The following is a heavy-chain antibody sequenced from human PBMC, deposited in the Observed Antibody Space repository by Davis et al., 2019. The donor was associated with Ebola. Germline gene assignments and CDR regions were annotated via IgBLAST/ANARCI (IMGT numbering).Heavy chain of an antibody. CDR2: IYPADSDV. Sequence: GESLKISCKGSGYAFNNYWIAWVRQMPGRGLEWMGIIYPADSDVRYSPSFEGQVTLSVDTSISTAYLQFESLKGSDTAMYYCARQGVTSPDYYYGMDVWGQGTTVTVSS. J-gene: IGHJ6*02. V-gene: IGHV5-51*01. D-gene: IGHD2-21*02. CDR1: GYAFNNYW. CDR3: ARQGVTSPDYYYGMDV.